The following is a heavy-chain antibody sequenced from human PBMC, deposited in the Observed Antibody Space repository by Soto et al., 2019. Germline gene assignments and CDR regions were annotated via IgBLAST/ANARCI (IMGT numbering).Heavy chain of an antibody. CDR3: AHWDTGDYDRLHSFDY. CDR1: GFSLSTSGVA. Sequence: QITLKESGATLVKPTQTLTLTCTVYGFSLSTSGVAVGWIRQPPEKALVWLALIYWTDDKSYSPSLKSRPTITKDTSRNQVALTMTNMDAVDPATYFCAHWDTGDYDRLHSFDYWGQGTLVTVSS. V-gene: IGHV2-5*01. J-gene: IGHJ4*02. CDR2: IYWTDDK. D-gene: IGHD4-17*01.